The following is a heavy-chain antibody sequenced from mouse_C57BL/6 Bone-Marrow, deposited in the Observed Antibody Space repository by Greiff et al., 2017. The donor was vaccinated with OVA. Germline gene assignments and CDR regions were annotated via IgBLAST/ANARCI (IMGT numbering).Heavy chain of an antibody. V-gene: IGHV1-81*01. Sequence: QVQLKQSGAELARPGASVKLSCKASGYTFTSYGISWVKQRTGQGLEWIGEIYPRSGNTYYNEKLKGKATLTADKSSSTAYMALRSLTSEASSVYFCAPITTVVDRFAYWGQGTLVTVSA. CDR2: IYPRSGNT. CDR3: APITTVVDRFAY. CDR1: GYTFTSYG. D-gene: IGHD1-1*01. J-gene: IGHJ3*01.